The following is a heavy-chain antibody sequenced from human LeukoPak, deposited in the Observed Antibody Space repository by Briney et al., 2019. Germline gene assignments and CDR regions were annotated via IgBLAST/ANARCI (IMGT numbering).Heavy chain of an antibody. CDR2: INHSGST. J-gene: IGHJ2*01. Sequence: PSETLSLTCAVYGGSFSGYYWSWIRQPPGKGLEWIGEINHSGSTNYNPSLKSRVTISVDTSKNQFSLKLGSVTAADTAVYYCARGPSGYYYDSSGYLRYWYFDLWGRGTLVTVSS. CDR3: ARGPSGYYYDSSGYLRYWYFDL. V-gene: IGHV4-34*01. D-gene: IGHD3-22*01. CDR1: GGSFSGYY.